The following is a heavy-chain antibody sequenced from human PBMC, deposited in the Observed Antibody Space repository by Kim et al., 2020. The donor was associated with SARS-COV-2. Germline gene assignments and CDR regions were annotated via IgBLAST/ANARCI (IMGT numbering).Heavy chain of an antibody. D-gene: IGHD4-17*01. CDR2: INPNIGGA. Sequence: ASVKVSCKASGYTFTGYYMHWVRQAPGQGLEWMGRINPNIGGANYAQKFQGRVTMTRDTSISTAYMELSRLTSDDTAVYFCARTNSGYSVTTDWYFDLWGRGTLVTVSS. V-gene: IGHV1-2*06. CDR1: GYTFTGYY. J-gene: IGHJ2*01. CDR3: ARTNSGYSVTTDWYFDL.